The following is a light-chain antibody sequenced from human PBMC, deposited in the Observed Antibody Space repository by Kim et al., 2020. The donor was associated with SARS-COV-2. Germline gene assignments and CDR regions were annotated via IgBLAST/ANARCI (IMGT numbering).Light chain of an antibody. Sequence: DIQMTQSPSSLSASVGDRVTITCRASRTIDNYLNWYHQKPGKAPQLPIYEASTLQSGVPSRFSGSGSGTDFALKISSLHPEDSGIYYCQQSYSTLRFTFGQGTKVDIK. CDR3: QQSYSTLRFT. CDR1: RTIDNY. J-gene: IGKJ1*01. V-gene: IGKV1-39*01. CDR2: EAS.